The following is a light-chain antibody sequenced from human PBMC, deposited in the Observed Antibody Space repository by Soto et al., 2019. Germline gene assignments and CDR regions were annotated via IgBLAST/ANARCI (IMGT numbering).Light chain of an antibody. CDR2: DVS. CDR3: SSYTSSAPGVL. J-gene: IGLJ2*01. Sequence: QSALTQPASVSGSPGQSITISCSGTSSDVGGSDYVSWYQQHPGEAPKLMIYDVSYRPSGISNRFSGSKSGNTASLTISGLQAEDEADYFCSSYTSSAPGVLFGGVTKLTVL. CDR1: SSDVGGSDY. V-gene: IGLV2-14*03.